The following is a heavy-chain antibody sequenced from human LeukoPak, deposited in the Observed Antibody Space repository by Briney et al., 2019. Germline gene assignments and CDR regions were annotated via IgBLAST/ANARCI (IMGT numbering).Heavy chain of an antibody. D-gene: IGHD6-19*01. Sequence: GGSLRLSCAASGFTFDDYAMHWVRQAPGKGLEWVSLISGDGGNTYYADSVKGRFTISRDNAKNSLYLQMNSLRAEDTAVYYCAKGKDSVAGATNDYWGQGTLVTVSS. CDR3: AKGKDSVAGATNDY. J-gene: IGHJ4*02. V-gene: IGHV3-43*02. CDR2: ISGDGGNT. CDR1: GFTFDDYA.